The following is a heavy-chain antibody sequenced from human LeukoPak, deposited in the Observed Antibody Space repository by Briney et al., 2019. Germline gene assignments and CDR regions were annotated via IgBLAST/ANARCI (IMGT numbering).Heavy chain of an antibody. D-gene: IGHD2-15*01. V-gene: IGHV1-8*01. J-gene: IGHJ3*02. CDR3: ARELGYCSGGSCYTHDAFDI. CDR2: MNPNSGNT. CDR1: GYTFTSYD. Sequence: ASVKVSCKASGYTFTSYDINWVRQATGQGLEWMGWMNPNSGNTGYAQKFQGRVTMTRNTSISRAYTELSSLRSEDTAVYYCARELGYCSGGSCYTHDAFDIWGQGTMVTVSS.